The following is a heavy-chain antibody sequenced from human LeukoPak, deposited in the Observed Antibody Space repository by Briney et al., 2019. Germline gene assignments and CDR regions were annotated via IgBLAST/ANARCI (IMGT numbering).Heavy chain of an antibody. V-gene: IGHV3-74*01. CDR2: IQGDGSGI. CDR1: GFTFSSYW. J-gene: IGHJ4*02. Sequence: GGSLRLSCAASGFTFSSYWMHWVRQVPGKGLVWVSRIQGDGSGIIYADSVKGRFTISRDNAKNSLYLQMNSLRAEDTAVYYCARVVATMGLDDWGQGTLVTVSS. CDR3: ARVVATMGLDD. D-gene: IGHD5-12*01.